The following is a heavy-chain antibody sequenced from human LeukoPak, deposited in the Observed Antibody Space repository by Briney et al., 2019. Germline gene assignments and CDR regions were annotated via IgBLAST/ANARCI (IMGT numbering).Heavy chain of an antibody. CDR1: GGTFSSYA. CDR2: IIPIFGTA. D-gene: IGHD3-16*02. V-gene: IGHV1-69*05. CDR3: ARGYYDYVWGSYRPFFDY. Sequence: SVKVSCKASGGTFSSYAISWVRQAPGQGLEWMGGIIPIFGTANYAQKFQGRVTITTDESTSTAYMELSSLRSGDTAVYYCARGYYDYVWGSYRPFFDYWGQGTLVTVSS. J-gene: IGHJ4*02.